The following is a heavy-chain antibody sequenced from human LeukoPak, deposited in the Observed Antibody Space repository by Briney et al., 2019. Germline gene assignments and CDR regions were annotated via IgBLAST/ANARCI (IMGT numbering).Heavy chain of an antibody. CDR2: INPGNSDT. CDR1: GYGFTTCW. J-gene: IGHJ4*02. Sequence: GESLKISCKGSGYGFTTCWIGWVRQMPGKGLEWMGVINPGNSDTRYSPSFQGQVTISADKSITTAYLQWSSLKAPDTAMYYCARLRWAAGDGYYFDYWGQGTPVTVSS. CDR3: ARLRWAAGDGYYFDY. V-gene: IGHV5-51*01. D-gene: IGHD6-13*01.